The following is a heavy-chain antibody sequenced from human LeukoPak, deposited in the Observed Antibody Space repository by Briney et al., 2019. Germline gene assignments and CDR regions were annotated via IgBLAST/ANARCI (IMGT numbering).Heavy chain of an antibody. J-gene: IGHJ6*03. D-gene: IGHD6-13*01. CDR3: ARRSYSSSWYAASYYYYYMDV. V-gene: IGHV5-51*01. Sequence: GESLKISCKGSGYSFTSYWIGWVRQMPGKGLEGMGIIYPGDSDTRYSPSFQGQVTISADKSISTAYLQWSSLKASDTAMYYCARRSYSSSWYAASYYYYYMDVWGKGTTVTVSS. CDR2: IYPGDSDT. CDR1: GYSFTSYW.